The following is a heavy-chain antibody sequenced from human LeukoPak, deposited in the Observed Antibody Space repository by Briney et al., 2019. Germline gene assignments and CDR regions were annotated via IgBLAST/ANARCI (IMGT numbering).Heavy chain of an antibody. D-gene: IGHD1-26*01. CDR3: AKVVGPFDY. CDR2: ISGNGGST. J-gene: IGHJ4*02. V-gene: IGHV3-23*01. Sequence: GGTLRLSCAASGFTFHNYAMSWVRQAPGRGLEWVSSISGNGGSTYYADSLKGRFTISRDNSKNTLYLQMNSLRAEDTAVYSCAKVVGPFDYWGQGTLVTVSS. CDR1: GFTFHNYA.